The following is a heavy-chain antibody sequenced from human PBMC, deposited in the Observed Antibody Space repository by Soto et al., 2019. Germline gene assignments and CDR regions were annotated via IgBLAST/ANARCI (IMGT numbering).Heavy chain of an antibody. CDR3: AREYMTTVTTAFDY. J-gene: IGHJ4*02. V-gene: IGHV3-7*01. D-gene: IGHD4-17*01. CDR1: GFTFSSYW. CDR2: IKQDGSEK. Sequence: GGSLRLSCAASGFTFSSYWMSWVRQAPGKGLEWVANIKQDGSEKYYVDSVKGRFTISRDNAKNSLYLQMNSLRAEDTAVYYCAREYMTTVTTAFDYWGQGTLVTVSS.